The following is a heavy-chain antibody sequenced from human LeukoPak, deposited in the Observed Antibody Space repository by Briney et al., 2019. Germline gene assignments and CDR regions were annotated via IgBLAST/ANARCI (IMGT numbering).Heavy chain of an antibody. V-gene: IGHV3-30*04. CDR1: GFTFSNYA. CDR3: ARTGYYYDSSDYYPAPDY. Sequence: GGSLRLSCAASGFTFSNYAMHWVRQAPGKGLKWVAVISYDGSNKYYADSVKGRFTISRDNSKNTLHLQMNSLRAEDTAVYYCARTGYYYDSSDYYPAPDYWGQGTLVSVSS. D-gene: IGHD3-22*01. J-gene: IGHJ4*02. CDR2: ISYDGSNK.